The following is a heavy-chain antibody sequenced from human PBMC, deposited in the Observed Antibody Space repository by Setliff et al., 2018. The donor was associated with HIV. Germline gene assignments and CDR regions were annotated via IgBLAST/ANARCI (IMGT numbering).Heavy chain of an antibody. CDR2: ISYDGTYK. V-gene: IGHV3-30*04. J-gene: IGHJ6*03. CDR1: GFTFNNYA. D-gene: IGHD3-16*01. Sequence: PVGSLRLSCAASGFTFNNYAIHWVRQAPGKGLEWVALISYDGTYKYYAESVKGRFTISRDNSRNTLYLQMNSLRTEDTAVYYCAKDWGSRLSYSFYYMDVWGKGTTVTVSS. CDR3: AKDWGSRLSYSFYYMDV.